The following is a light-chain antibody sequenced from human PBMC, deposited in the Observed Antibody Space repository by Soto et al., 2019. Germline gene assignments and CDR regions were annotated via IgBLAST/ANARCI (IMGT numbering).Light chain of an antibody. CDR2: DVA. J-gene: IGLJ1*01. CDR3: VSYPYSTTCV. V-gene: IGLV2-14*03. Sequence: QSVLTQPASVSDSPGQSITISCTGTSSDVGGSNFVSWYQQHPGKPPKLIIYDVANRPSGVSNRFSGSKSGSTASLIISRLQTEDQADYYCVSYPYSTTCVFGNGTKVTVL. CDR1: SSDVGGSNF.